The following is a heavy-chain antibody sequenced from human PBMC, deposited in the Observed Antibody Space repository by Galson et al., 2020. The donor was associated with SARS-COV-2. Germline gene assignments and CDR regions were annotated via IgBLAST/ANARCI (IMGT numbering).Heavy chain of an antibody. Sequence: SQTLSLTCAVYGGSFSGYYWSWIRQPPGKGLEWGGEISHSGSTNYNPSLKRRVTISVDMSKNQFSLKLNSVTAADTAVYYCARGVYGDGFDYWGQGTLVTVSS. CDR3: ARGVYGDGFDY. CDR1: GGSFSGYY. J-gene: IGHJ4*02. D-gene: IGHD4-17*01. V-gene: IGHV4-34*01. CDR2: ISHSGST.